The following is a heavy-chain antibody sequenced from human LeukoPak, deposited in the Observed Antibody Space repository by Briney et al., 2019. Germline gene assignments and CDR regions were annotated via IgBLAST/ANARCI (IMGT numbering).Heavy chain of an antibody. CDR3: ARLADPNSYYYYMDV. CDR2: IYPGDSDT. J-gene: IGHJ6*03. Sequence: GKSLKISCKGSGYSFTSYWIGWVRQMPGKGLEWMGIIYPGDSDTRYSPSFQGQVTISADKSISTAYLQWSSLKASDTAMYYCARLADPNSYYYYMDVWGKGTTVTISS. V-gene: IGHV5-51*01. CDR1: GYSFTSYW.